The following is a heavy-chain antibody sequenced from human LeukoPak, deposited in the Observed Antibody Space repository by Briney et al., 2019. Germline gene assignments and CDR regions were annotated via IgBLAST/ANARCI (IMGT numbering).Heavy chain of an antibody. CDR1: GFTFDDYA. Sequence: GGSLRLSCAASGFTFDDYAMHWVRQAPGKGLEWVSLISWDGGSTYYADSVKGRFTISRDNSKNSLYLQMNSLRAEDTALYYCAKERRFGEGFIDYWGQGTLVTVSS. V-gene: IGHV3-43D*03. D-gene: IGHD3-10*01. J-gene: IGHJ4*02. CDR3: AKERRFGEGFIDY. CDR2: ISWDGGST.